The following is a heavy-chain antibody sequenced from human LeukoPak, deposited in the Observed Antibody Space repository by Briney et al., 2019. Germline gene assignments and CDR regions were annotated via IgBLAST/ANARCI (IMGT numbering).Heavy chain of an antibody. J-gene: IGHJ6*04. CDR2: ISYDGSNK. V-gene: IGHV3-30*04. D-gene: IGHD3-10*01. CDR1: GFTFSSYA. Sequence: GRSLGLSCAASGFTFSSYAMHWVREAPGKGMEWVAVISYDGSNKYYADSVKGRFTISRDNSKNTLYLQMNSLRAEDTAVYYCARDGSTMVRGYYYYGIDVWGKGTTVTVSS. CDR3: ARDGSTMVRGYYYYGIDV.